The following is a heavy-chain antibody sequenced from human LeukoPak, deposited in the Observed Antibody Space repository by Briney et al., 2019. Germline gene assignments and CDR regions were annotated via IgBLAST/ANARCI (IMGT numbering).Heavy chain of an antibody. CDR1: GGSFSGYY. V-gene: IGHV4-34*01. Sequence: SETLSLTCAVYGGSFSGYYWSWIRQPPGKGLEWIGEINHSGSTNYNPSLKSRVTISVDTSKNQFSLKLSSVTAADTAVYHCARGYYSNYYYYYMDVWGKGTTVTVSS. CDR2: INHSGST. J-gene: IGHJ6*03. CDR3: ARGYYSNYYYYYMDV. D-gene: IGHD4-11*01.